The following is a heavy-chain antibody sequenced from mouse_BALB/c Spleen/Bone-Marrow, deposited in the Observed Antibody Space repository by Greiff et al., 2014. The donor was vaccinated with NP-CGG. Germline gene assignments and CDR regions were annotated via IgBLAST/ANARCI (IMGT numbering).Heavy chain of an antibody. V-gene: IGHV1-54*03. CDR2: INPGSGGT. Sequence: QVQLQQSGAELVRPGTSVKVSCKASGYAFTNYLIEWVKQRPGQGLEWIGVINPGSGGTNYKEKFKGKATLTVDKYSSTAYMQLSSLTSDDSAIYFCARRDGNYAWFAYWGQGTLVTVSA. CDR3: ARRDGNYAWFAY. J-gene: IGHJ3*01. CDR1: GYAFTNYL. D-gene: IGHD2-1*01.